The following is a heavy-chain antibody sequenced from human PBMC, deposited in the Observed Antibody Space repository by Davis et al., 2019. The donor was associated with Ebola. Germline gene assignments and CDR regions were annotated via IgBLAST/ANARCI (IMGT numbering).Heavy chain of an antibody. CDR2: INHRGRT. V-gene: IGHV4-34*01. CDR1: GGSFSGYY. CDR3: ARGPSVRGMDV. J-gene: IGHJ6*02. Sequence: SETLSLTCAVYGGSFSGYYWSWIRQPPGKGLEWIGEINHRGRTNYNPSLKSRVTISVDTSKNQFSLKLSSVTAADTAVYYCARGPSVRGMDVWGQGTTVIVSS. D-gene: IGHD3-10*01.